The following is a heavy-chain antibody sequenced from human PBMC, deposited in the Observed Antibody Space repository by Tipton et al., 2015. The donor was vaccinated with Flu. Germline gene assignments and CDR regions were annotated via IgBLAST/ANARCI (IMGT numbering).Heavy chain of an antibody. D-gene: IGHD6-13*01. J-gene: IGHJ5*02. V-gene: IGHV4-61*02. CDR2: VYTIRST. CDR3: ARADSSSWYGPDGVDWFDP. Sequence: GLVKPSQTLSLICNVSGVSINSGSYYWTWIRQPAGKGLEWIGHVYTIRSTKYNPSLKSRVTISMDTSKNQFFLNLNSVTAADTAVYYCARADSSSWYGPDGVDWFDPWGQGTLVTVSS. CDR1: GVSINSGSYY.